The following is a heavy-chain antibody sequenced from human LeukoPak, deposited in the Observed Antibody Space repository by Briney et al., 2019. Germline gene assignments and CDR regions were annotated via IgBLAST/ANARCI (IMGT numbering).Heavy chain of an antibody. CDR3: ARSATWFGELGDFDY. V-gene: IGHV1-69*13. CDR2: IIPIFGTA. D-gene: IGHD3-10*01. Sequence: SVKVSCKASGGTFSSYAISWVRQAPGQALEWMGGIIPIFGTANYAQKFQGRVTITADESTSTAYMELSSLRSEDTAVYYCARSATWFGELGDFDYWGQGTLVTISS. CDR1: GGTFSSYA. J-gene: IGHJ4*02.